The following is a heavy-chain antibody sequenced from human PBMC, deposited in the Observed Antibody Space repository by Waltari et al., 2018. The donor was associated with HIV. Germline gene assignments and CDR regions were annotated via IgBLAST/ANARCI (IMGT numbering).Heavy chain of an antibody. D-gene: IGHD6-19*01. J-gene: IGHJ4*02. CDR3: ARRQFPGYTSGWSH. V-gene: IGHV4-34*01. CDR1: GGSVSGYY. Sequence: QVKLQQWGAGRLKPSETLSLTCAVHGGSVSGYYWSWIRQSPGTPLEWIGEISHSGNANYSPSLKSRVTISITTSKNQVSFRLTSVTAADTAIYYCARRQFPGYTSGWSHWGQGALITVSS. CDR2: ISHSGNA.